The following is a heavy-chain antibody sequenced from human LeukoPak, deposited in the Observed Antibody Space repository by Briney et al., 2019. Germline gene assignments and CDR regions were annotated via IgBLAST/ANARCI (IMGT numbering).Heavy chain of an antibody. CDR3: ARDDSSSCPPVCTGSGYYGMDV. CDR2: ISSSSSYI. J-gene: IGHJ6*04. D-gene: IGHD6-13*01. V-gene: IGHV3-21*01. CDR1: GFTFSSYE. Sequence: PGGSLRLSCAASGFTFSSYEMNWVRQAPGKGLEWVSSISSSSSYIYYADSVKGRFTISRDNAKNSLYLQMNSLRAEDTAVYYCARDDSSSCPPVCTGSGYYGMDVWGKGTTVTVSS.